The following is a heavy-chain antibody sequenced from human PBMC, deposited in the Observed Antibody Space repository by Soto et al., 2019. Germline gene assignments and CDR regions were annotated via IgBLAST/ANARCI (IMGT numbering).Heavy chain of an antibody. V-gene: IGHV4-31*03. J-gene: IGHJ4*02. CDR3: ARLGHSYDSSGYYY. CDR1: GGSISSGGYY. D-gene: IGHD3-22*01. CDR2: IYYSGST. Sequence: SETLSLTCTVSGGSISSGGYYWSWIRQHPGKGLEWIGYIYYSGSTYYNPSLNSSVTISVDTSKNQFSLKLSSVTAADTAVCYCARLGHSYDSSGYYYWGQGTLVTVSS.